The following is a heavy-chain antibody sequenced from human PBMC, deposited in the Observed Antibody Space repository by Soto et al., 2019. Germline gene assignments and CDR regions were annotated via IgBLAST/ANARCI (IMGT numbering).Heavy chain of an antibody. J-gene: IGHJ4*02. Sequence: VGSLRLSCAASGFTFSSYAMSWVRQAPGKGLEWVSAISGSGGSTYYADSVKGRFTISRDNSKNTLYLQMNSLRAEDTAVYYCASSGGSMGFDYWGQGTLVTVSS. CDR3: ASSGGSMGFDY. CDR2: ISGSGGST. CDR1: GFTFSSYA. V-gene: IGHV3-23*01. D-gene: IGHD2-15*01.